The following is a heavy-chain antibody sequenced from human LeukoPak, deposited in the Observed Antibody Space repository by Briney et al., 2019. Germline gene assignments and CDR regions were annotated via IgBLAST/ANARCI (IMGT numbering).Heavy chain of an antibody. D-gene: IGHD5-12*01. Sequence: SETLSLTCAVYGGSFSGYYWSWIRQPPGKGLEWIGEINHSGSTNYNPSLKSRVTISVDTSKNQFSLKLSSVTAADTAVYYCAREVGSVATTPKYNWFDPWGQGTLVTVSS. CDR1: GGSFSGYY. J-gene: IGHJ5*02. CDR3: AREVGSVATTPKYNWFDP. V-gene: IGHV4-34*01. CDR2: INHSGST.